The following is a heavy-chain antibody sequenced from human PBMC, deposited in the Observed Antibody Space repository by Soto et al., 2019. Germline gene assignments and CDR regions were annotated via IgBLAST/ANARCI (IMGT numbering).Heavy chain of an antibody. D-gene: IGHD3-9*01. J-gene: IGHJ3*02. CDR3: ARSLRGILGAFDI. V-gene: IGHV3-21*01. CDR1: GFTFSSYS. Sequence: GGSLRLSCAASGFTFSSYSMNWVRQAPGKGLEWVSSISSSNNNIYYADSVKGRFTISRDNAKNSLYLQMNTLRAEDTAVYYCARSLRGILGAFDIWGQGTMVTVSS. CDR2: ISSSNNNI.